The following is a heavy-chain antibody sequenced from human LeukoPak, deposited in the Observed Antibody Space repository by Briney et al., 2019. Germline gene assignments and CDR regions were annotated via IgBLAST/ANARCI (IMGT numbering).Heavy chain of an antibody. Sequence: SKTLSLTCTVSGGSISSSNYYWGRLRQPPGMGLEWIGCICYSGSTYYNPSLKSRVTISVDTSKNQFSLKLSSVTAADTAVYYCARQGGYCSSTSCPFDYWGQGTLVTVSS. D-gene: IGHD2-2*01. CDR1: GGSISSSNYY. J-gene: IGHJ4*02. CDR2: ICYSGST. V-gene: IGHV4-39*01. CDR3: ARQGGYCSSTSCPFDY.